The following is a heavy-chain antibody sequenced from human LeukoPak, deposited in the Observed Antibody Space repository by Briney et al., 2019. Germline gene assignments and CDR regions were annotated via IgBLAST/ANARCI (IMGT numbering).Heavy chain of an antibody. V-gene: IGHV4-34*01. Sequence: SETLSLTCAVYGGSFSGYYWSWIRQPPGKGLEWIGEINHSGSTNYNPSLKSRVTISVDTSKNQFSLKLSSVTAADTAVYYCARGLIAARLRLPLFDYWGQGTLVTVSS. CDR1: GGSFSGYY. CDR3: ARGLIAARLRLPLFDY. D-gene: IGHD6-6*01. CDR2: INHSGST. J-gene: IGHJ4*02.